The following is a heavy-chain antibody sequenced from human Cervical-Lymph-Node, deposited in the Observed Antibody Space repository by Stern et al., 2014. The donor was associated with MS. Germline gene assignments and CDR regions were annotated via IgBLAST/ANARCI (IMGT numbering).Heavy chain of an antibody. Sequence: VQLEESGPGLVKPSETLSLTCTVSGGSISSSSYYWGWIRPPPGKGLEWIGSISYSGSTYYNPSLKSRVTISVDTSKNHFSLKLSSVTAADTAVYYCARHRGDVWVFDLWGRGTLVTVSS. D-gene: IGHD3-3*01. J-gene: IGHJ2*01. CDR3: ARHRGDVWVFDL. V-gene: IGHV4-39*01. CDR2: ISYSGST. CDR1: GGSISSSSYY.